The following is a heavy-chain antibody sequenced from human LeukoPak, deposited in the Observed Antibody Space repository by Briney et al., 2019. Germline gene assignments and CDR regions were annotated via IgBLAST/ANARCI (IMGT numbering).Heavy chain of an antibody. CDR1: GYTFTSYY. V-gene: IGHV1-46*01. D-gene: IGHD3-10*01. Sequence: ASVRVSCKASGYTFTSYYMHWVRQAPGQGLEWMGIINPSGGSTSYAQKFQGRVTMTRDMSTSTVYMELSSLRSEDTAVYYCARDRITMVRGEMWDYWGQGTLVTVSS. J-gene: IGHJ4*02. CDR3: ARDRITMVRGEMWDY. CDR2: INPSGGST.